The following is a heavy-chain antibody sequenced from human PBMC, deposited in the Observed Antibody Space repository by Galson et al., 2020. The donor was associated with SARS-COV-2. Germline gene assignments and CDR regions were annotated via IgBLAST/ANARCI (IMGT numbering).Heavy chain of an antibody. D-gene: IGHD1-26*01. CDR3: ARSEWELLGFDP. J-gene: IGHJ5*02. V-gene: IGHV1-3*01. CDR2: INAGNGNT. CDR1: GYTFTSYA. Sequence: ASVKVSCKASGYTFTSYAMHWVRQAPGQRLEWMGWINAGNGNTKYSQKFQGRVTITRDTSASTAYMELSSLRSEDTAVYYCARSEWELLGFDPWGQGTLVTVSS.